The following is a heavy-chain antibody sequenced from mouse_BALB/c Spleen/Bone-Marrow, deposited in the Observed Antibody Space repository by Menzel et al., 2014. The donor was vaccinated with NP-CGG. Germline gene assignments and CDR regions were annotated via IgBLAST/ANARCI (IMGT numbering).Heavy chain of an antibody. CDR3: ARGGHDFSLDY. J-gene: IGHJ4*01. D-gene: IGHD2-4*01. CDR2: IDTSDSYT. CDR1: GYTFTDNW. Sequence: VKLRESGAELGMPGASVKMSCKASGYTFTDNWIYWVKQRPGQGLEWIGAIDTSDSYTNFNQKFMGRASLTVDASSSTAYMQVSSLTSDDSAVYYCARGGHDFSLDYWGQGTSVTVSS. V-gene: IGHV1-69*01.